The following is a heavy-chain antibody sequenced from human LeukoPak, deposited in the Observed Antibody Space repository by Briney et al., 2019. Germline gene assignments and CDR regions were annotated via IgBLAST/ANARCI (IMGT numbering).Heavy chain of an antibody. CDR3: AKEGSGWPHDY. CDR2: ISSSSSTI. Sequence: GSLRLSCAASGLTFSSYSMNWVRQAPGKGLEWISYISSSSSTIYYADSVRGRFTISRDNAKNSLYLQMNSLRAEDTAVYYCAKEGSGWPHDYWGQGTLVTVSS. D-gene: IGHD6-19*01. CDR1: GLTFSSYS. J-gene: IGHJ4*02. V-gene: IGHV3-48*01.